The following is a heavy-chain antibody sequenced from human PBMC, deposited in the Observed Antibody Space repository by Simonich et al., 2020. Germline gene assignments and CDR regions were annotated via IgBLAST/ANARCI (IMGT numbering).Heavy chain of an antibody. Sequence: QLQLQESGPGLVKPSETLSLTCTVSGGSISSSSYYWGWIRQPPGKGLEWIGSIYYSGSTYSTPSLKSRVTISEYTSKNQFSLKLSSVTAADTAVYYCARWAYSSSYFDYWGQGTLVTVSS. D-gene: IGHD6-6*01. J-gene: IGHJ4*02. CDR1: GGSISSSSYY. V-gene: IGHV4-39*01. CDR2: IYYSGST. CDR3: ARWAYSSSYFDY.